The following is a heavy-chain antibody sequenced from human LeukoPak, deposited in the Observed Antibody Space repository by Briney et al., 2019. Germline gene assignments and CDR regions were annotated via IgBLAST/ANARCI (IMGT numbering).Heavy chain of an antibody. CDR1: GFTFSSYS. CDR2: ISSSSSYI. V-gene: IGHV3-21*01. J-gene: IGHJ3*02. CDR3: ARDVADSDAFDI. D-gene: IGHD5-12*01. Sequence: GGSLRLSCAASGFTFSSYSMNWVRQAPGKGLEWVSSISSSSSYIYYADSVQGRFTISRDNAKNSLYLQMNSLRAEDTAVYYCARDVADSDAFDIWGQGTMVTVSS.